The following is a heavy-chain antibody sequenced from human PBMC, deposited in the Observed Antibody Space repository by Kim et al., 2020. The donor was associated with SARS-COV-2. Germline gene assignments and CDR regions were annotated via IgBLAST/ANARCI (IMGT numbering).Heavy chain of an antibody. J-gene: IGHJ4*02. CDR2: IKEDGTEK. CDR3: ARDRRYSLDY. D-gene: IGHD2-15*01. V-gene: IGHV3-7*01. CDR1: GFTFTTNW. Sequence: GGSLRLSCVDSGFTFTTNWMSWVRQAPGKGLEWVAKIKEDGTEKYYVKSVEGRFTISRDNSKNSLYLQMNSLSREDTAVYYCARDRRYSLDYWGQGTLGTVSS.